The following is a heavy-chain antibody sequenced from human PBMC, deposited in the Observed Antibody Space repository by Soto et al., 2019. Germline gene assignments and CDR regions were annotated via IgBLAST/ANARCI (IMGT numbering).Heavy chain of an antibody. J-gene: IGHJ4*02. CDR1: GYTFTSYG. V-gene: IGHV1-18*01. CDR3: ARVTYYYDSSGYYYPYYFDY. Sequence: ASVKVSCKASGYTFTSYGISWVRQAPGQGLEWIGWISAYNGNTNYAQKLQGRVTMTTDTSTSTAYMELRSLRSDDTVVYYCARVTYYYDSSGYYYPYYFDYWGQGTLVTVSS. CDR2: ISAYNGNT. D-gene: IGHD3-22*01.